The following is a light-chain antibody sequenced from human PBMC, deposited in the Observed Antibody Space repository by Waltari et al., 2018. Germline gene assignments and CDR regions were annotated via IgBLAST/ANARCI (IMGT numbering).Light chain of an antibody. CDR3: QQYGSSPRIT. CDR1: QSVTSSS. Sequence: EIVLTQSPGTLSLSPGERATLSCRASQSVTSSSLAWYQQKPDQAPRPLIYGASNRATGIPDRFSGSGSGTDFTLTISSLEPEDFAVYYCQQYGSSPRITFGQGTKLEIE. V-gene: IGKV3-20*01. J-gene: IGKJ2*01. CDR2: GAS.